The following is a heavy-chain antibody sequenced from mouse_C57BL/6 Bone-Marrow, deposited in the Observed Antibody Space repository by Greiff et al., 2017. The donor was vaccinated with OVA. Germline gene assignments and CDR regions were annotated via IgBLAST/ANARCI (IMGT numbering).Heavy chain of an antibody. D-gene: IGHD1-1*01. CDR1: GFSLTSYG. CDR3: AKKGGGSSYGAMDY. V-gene: IGHV2-5*01. CDR2: IWRGGST. Sequence: VQLQQSGPGLVQPSQSLSITCTVSGFSLTSYGVHWVRQSPGKGLEWLGVIWRGGSTDYNAAFMSRLSITKDNSKSQVFFKMNSLQADDTAIYYCAKKGGGSSYGAMDYWGQGTSVTVSS. J-gene: IGHJ4*01.